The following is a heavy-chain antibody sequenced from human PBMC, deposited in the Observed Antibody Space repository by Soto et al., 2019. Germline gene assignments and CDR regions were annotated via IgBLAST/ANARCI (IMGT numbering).Heavy chain of an antibody. Sequence: SETLSLTCTVSGGSISSGGYYWSWIRQHPGKGLEWIGYIYYSGSTYYNPSLKSRVTISVDTSKNQFSLKLSSVTAADTAVYYCARVVRGANNWFDPWGQGTLVTVSS. V-gene: IGHV4-31*03. CDR1: GGSISSGGYY. CDR2: IYYSGST. D-gene: IGHD3-10*01. CDR3: ARVVRGANNWFDP. J-gene: IGHJ5*02.